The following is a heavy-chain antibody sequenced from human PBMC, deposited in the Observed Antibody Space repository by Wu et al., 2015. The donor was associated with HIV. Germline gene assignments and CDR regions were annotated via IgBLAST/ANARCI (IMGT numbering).Heavy chain of an antibody. V-gene: IGHV1-2*02. J-gene: IGHJ3*02. CDR1: GYTFTGYY. CDR2: INPNSGGT. D-gene: IGHD5-12*01. Sequence: QVQLVQSGAEVKKPGASVKVSCKASGYTFTGYYMHWVRQAPGQGLEWMGWINPNSGGTNYAQKFQGRVTMTRDTSISTAYMELSRLRSDDTAVYYCARDFEGPVDIVAYGRGGGRRFDIVGPRDNGHRLF. CDR3: ARDFEGPVDIVAYGRGGGRRFDI.